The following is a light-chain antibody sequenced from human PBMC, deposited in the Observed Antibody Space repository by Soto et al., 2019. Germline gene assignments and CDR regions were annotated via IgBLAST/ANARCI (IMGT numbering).Light chain of an antibody. V-gene: IGKV1-39*01. Sequence: DIQMTQSPSSLSASVGDRVTITCRASQSISSYLHWYQQKPGKAPNLLIYTASSLQSGVPSRFSGSGSGTDFTLTISSLQPKDFATYYCQQSYSTPRTFGQGTKVEIK. J-gene: IGKJ1*01. CDR2: TAS. CDR1: QSISSY. CDR3: QQSYSTPRT.